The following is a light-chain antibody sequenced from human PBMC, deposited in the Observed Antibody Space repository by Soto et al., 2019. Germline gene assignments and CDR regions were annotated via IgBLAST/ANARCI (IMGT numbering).Light chain of an antibody. CDR2: WAS. CDR3: MQSIQLRT. CDR1: QSVLYSSNNKNY. V-gene: IGKV4-1*01. Sequence: DIVMTQSPDSLAVSLGERATINCKSSQSVLYSSNNKNYLTWYQQKPGQPPKLLIYWASTRESGVPDRFSGSGSGTDFTLKISRVEAEDVGVYYCMQSIQLRTFGQGTKV. J-gene: IGKJ1*01.